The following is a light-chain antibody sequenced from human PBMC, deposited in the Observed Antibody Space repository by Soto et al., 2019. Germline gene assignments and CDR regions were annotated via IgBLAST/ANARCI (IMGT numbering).Light chain of an antibody. Sequence: DIQMTQSPSSLSASVGDRVTITCRASQGINSSLAWYQQKPGKVPSLLIYDASTLQSGVPSRFSGSGSGTDFTLTISSLQPEDVATYYCQKYKSAPYTFGPGTKVDIK. CDR2: DAS. V-gene: IGKV1-27*01. CDR3: QKYKSAPYT. CDR1: QGINSS. J-gene: IGKJ3*01.